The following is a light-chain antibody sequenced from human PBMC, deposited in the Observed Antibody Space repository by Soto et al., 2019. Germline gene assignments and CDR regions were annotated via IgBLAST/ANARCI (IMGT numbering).Light chain of an antibody. J-gene: IGKJ3*01. Sequence: EIVLTQSPGTLSLSPGERATLSCRASQSVSSSYLAWYQQKPGQAPRLLIYGASSRATGIPDRFSGSGSGTDFTLTISSLQPEDFATYYCQQTYTSPPTFGPGTTVDFK. CDR1: QSVSSSY. CDR3: QQTYTSPPT. CDR2: GAS. V-gene: IGKV3-20*01.